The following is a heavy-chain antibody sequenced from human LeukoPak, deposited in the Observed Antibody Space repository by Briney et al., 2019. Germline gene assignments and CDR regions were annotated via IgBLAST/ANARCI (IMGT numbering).Heavy chain of an antibody. D-gene: IGHD2-15*01. CDR3: ARGGGYCTGGSCFFSRTAPAYMDG. J-gene: IGHJ6*03. CDR2: INPKSGGT. Sequence: ASVKLSCKASGYTFTDYYMHWVRQAPGQGLEWMGWINPKSGGTNYVQKFQGRVTMTRDTSISTAYMELSRLRSDDTAVYYWARGGGYCTGGSCFFSRTAPAYMDGWGKGTTVTVSS. V-gene: IGHV1-2*02. CDR1: GYTFTDYY.